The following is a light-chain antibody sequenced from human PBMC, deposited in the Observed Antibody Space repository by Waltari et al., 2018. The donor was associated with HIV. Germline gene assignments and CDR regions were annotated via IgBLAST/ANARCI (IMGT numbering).Light chain of an antibody. V-gene: IGLV6-57*01. J-gene: IGLJ2*01. CDR1: SGSIATNH. CDR3: QSYDNTDVV. Sequence: NFILTQPHSVSESPGQTVTIPCTRSSGSIATNHVPWDQLRQGTSPTTVIYEDNQRPSGVPDRFSGSIDSSSNSASLTISGLKTEDEADYYCQSYDNTDVVFGGGTKLTVL. CDR2: EDN.